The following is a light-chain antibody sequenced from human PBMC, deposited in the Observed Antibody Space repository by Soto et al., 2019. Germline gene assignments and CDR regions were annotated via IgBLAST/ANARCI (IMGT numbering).Light chain of an antibody. Sequence: DIPMTQSPSPLSASLGDRVTITCRASQSISSYLNWYQQKPGKAPKLLIYAASSLQSGVPSRFSGSGSGTDFTLTISSLQPEDFATYYCQQSYSTPWTFGQGTKVDI. CDR3: QQSYSTPWT. J-gene: IGKJ1*01. V-gene: IGKV1-39*01. CDR2: AAS. CDR1: QSISSY.